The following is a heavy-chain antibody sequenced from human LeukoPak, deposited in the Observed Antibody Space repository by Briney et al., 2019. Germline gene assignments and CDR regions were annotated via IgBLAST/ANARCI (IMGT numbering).Heavy chain of an antibody. CDR2: MNPNSGNT. Sequence: ASVKVSCKASGYTFISYDIKWVRQATGQGLEWMGWMNPNSGNTGYAQKFQGRVTMTRNTSISTAYMELSSLRSEDTAVYYCARGRGYEFWSGYYTYSGMDVWGQGTTVIVSS. V-gene: IGHV1-8*01. D-gene: IGHD3-3*01. CDR3: ARGRGYEFWSGYYTYSGMDV. J-gene: IGHJ6*02. CDR1: GYTFISYD.